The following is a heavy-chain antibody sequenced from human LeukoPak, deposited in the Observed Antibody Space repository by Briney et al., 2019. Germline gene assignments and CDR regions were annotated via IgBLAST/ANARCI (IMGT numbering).Heavy chain of an antibody. V-gene: IGHV1-69*06. Sequence: SVKVSCKASGGTFSSYAISWVRQAPGQGLEWMGGIIPIFGTANYAQKFQGRVTITADKSTSTAYMELCSLRSEDTAVYYCGRYCSGGSCYSYFDYWGQGTLVTVSS. CDR2: IIPIFGTA. CDR1: GGTFSSYA. CDR3: GRYCSGGSCYSYFDY. D-gene: IGHD2-15*01. J-gene: IGHJ4*02.